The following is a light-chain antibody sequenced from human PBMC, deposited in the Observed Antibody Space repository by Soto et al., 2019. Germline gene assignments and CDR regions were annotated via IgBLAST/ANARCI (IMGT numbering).Light chain of an antibody. J-gene: IGKJ2*01. V-gene: IGKV1-5*03. Sequence: DIQMTQSPSTLSASVGDRVTITCRASKSISSWLAWYQQKPGKAPKLLIYKASSLESGVPSRFSGSGSGTEFTLTISSLQPDDFATYYCHQYNSYSYTFGQGTKLEIK. CDR3: HQYNSYSYT. CDR2: KAS. CDR1: KSISSW.